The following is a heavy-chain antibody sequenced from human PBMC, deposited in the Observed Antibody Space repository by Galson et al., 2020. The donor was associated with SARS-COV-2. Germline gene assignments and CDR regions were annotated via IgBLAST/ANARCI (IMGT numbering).Heavy chain of an antibody. Sequence: ASVKVSCKASGYTFTSYGISWVRQAPGQGLEWMGWISAYNGNTNYAQKTQGRVTMTTDTSTSTAYMELRSLRSDDTAVYYCARYYYYGSGSYYNVHYYYYGMDVWGQGTTVTVSS. V-gene: IGHV1-18*04. D-gene: IGHD3-10*01. CDR1: GYTFTSYG. J-gene: IGHJ6*02. CDR2: ISAYNGNT. CDR3: ARYYYYGSGSYYNVHYYYYGMDV.